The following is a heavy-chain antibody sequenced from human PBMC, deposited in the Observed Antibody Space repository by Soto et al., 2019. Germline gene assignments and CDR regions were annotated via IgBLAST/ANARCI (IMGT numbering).Heavy chain of an antibody. Sequence: SETLSLTCTVSGGSISSSSYYWGWIRQPPGKGLEWIGSIYYSGSTYYNPSLKSRVTISVDTSKNQFSLKLSSVTAADTAVFYCARRKHGRENCSGGSCYSRYYYYMDVWGKGTTVTVSS. D-gene: IGHD2-15*01. J-gene: IGHJ6*03. V-gene: IGHV4-39*01. CDR2: IYYSGST. CDR1: GGSISSSSYY. CDR3: ARRKHGRENCSGGSCYSRYYYYMDV.